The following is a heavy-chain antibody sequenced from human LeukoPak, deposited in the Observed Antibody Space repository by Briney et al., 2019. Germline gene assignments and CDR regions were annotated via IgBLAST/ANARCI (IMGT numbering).Heavy chain of an antibody. Sequence: GGSLRLSCAASGLIVSSNYMSWVRQAPGKGLEWVSVIYIDGSTYCADSVKGRFTISRDNPKNTLYLQMNSLRADDTAVYYCARDVSSRHLDYWGQGTLVTVSS. CDR2: IYIDGST. CDR1: GLIVSSNY. V-gene: IGHV3-66*01. CDR3: ARDVSSRHLDY. D-gene: IGHD2/OR15-2a*01. J-gene: IGHJ4*02.